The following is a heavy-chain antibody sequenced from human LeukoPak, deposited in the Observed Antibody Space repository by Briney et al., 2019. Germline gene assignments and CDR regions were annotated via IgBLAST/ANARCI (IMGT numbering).Heavy chain of an antibody. CDR1: GFTFSTYE. CDR3: ASGQTYGSGRKGWFDP. V-gene: IGHV3-21*01. CDR2: ISSSSSYI. Sequence: GGSLRLSCAVSGFTFSTYEMNWFRQAPGKGLEWVSSISSSSSYIYYADSVKGRFTISRDNAKNSLYLQMNSLRAEDTAVYYCASGQTYGSGRKGWFDPWGQGTLVTVSS. D-gene: IGHD3-10*01. J-gene: IGHJ5*02.